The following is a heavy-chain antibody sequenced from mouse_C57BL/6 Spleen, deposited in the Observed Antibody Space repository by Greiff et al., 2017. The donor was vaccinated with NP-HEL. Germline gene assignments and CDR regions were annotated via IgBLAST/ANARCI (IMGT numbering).Heavy chain of an antibody. CDR3: ARGSTTVVASGYFDV. V-gene: IGHV5-17*01. D-gene: IGHD1-1*01. CDR2: ISSGSSTI. Sequence: EVQGVESGGGLVKPGGSLKLSCAASGFTFSDYGMHWVRQAPEKGLEWVAYISSGSSTIYYADTVKGRFTISRDNAKNTLFLQMTSLRSEDTAMYYCARGSTTVVASGYFDVWGTGTTVTVSS. J-gene: IGHJ1*03. CDR1: GFTFSDYG.